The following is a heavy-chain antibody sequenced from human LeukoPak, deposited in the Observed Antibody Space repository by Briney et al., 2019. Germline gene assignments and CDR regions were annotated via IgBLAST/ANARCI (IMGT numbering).Heavy chain of an antibody. CDR3: ARHQIVYYGMDV. Sequence: SETLSLTCIVSGGSISSSTYYWGWIRQPPGKGLEWIGSIYYSGSTYYNPSLKSRVTISVDTSKNQFSLKLSSVTAADTAVYYCARHQIVYYGMDVWGQGTTVTVSS. J-gene: IGHJ6*02. CDR1: GGSISSSTYY. CDR2: IYYSGST. D-gene: IGHD2-21*01. V-gene: IGHV4-39*01.